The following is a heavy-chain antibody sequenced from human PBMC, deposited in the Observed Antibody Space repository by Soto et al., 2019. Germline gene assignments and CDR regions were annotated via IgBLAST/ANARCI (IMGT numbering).Heavy chain of an antibody. D-gene: IGHD3-3*01. V-gene: IGHV3-30*03. CDR3: AINYYDCWSGYYDYYYLDV. Sequence: QVQLVESGGGVVQPGRSLRLSCAASGFTFTTCGMHWVRQAPGKGLEWVALISHDGSNKYYAESVKGRFTISRDNSKNTLNLQMNSLRAEDTAVYYCAINYYDCWSGYYDYYYLDVWGKGTTVTFSS. CDR1: GFTFTTCG. J-gene: IGHJ6*03. CDR2: ISHDGSNK.